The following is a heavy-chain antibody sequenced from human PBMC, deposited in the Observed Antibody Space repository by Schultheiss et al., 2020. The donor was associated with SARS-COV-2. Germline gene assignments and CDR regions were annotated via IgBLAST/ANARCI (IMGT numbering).Heavy chain of an antibody. J-gene: IGHJ2*01. CDR2: INAGNGNT. Sequence: ASVKVSCKASGYTFTGYYMHWVRQAPGQGLEWMGWINAGNGNTKYSQKFQGRVTMTEDTSTDTAYMELSSLRSEDTAVYYCATVGLIAVAGTPKGWYFDLWGRGTLVTVSS. D-gene: IGHD6-19*01. CDR1: GYTFTGYY. CDR3: ATVGLIAVAGTPKGWYFDL. V-gene: IGHV1/OR15-3*02.